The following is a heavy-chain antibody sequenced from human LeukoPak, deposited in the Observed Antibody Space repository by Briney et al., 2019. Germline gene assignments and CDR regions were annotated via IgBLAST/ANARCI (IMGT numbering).Heavy chain of an antibody. CDR2: INPNSGGT. CDR1: GYTFTGYY. J-gene: IGHJ1*01. CDR3: ARVDTIAAAGAEYFQH. D-gene: IGHD6-13*01. Sequence: GASVKVSCKASGYTFTGYYMHWVRQAPGQGLEWMGWINPNSGGTNYAQKFQGRVTMTRDTSISTAYMELSRLRSDDTAVYYCARVDTIAAAGAEYFQHWGQGTLVTVSS. V-gene: IGHV1-2*02.